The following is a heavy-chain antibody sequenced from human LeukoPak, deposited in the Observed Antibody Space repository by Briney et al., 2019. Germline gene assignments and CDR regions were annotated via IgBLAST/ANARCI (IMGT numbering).Heavy chain of an antibody. V-gene: IGHV4-39*07. Sequence: SETLSLTCTVSGGSISSSSYYWGWIRQPPGKGLEWIGSIYYSGSTYYNPSLKSRVTISVDTSKNQFSLKLSSVTAADTAVYYCARDEAHSQLWLQPYYFDYWGQGTLVTVSS. J-gene: IGHJ4*02. CDR1: GGSISSSSYY. CDR3: ARDEAHSQLWLQPYYFDY. D-gene: IGHD5-18*01. CDR2: IYYSGST.